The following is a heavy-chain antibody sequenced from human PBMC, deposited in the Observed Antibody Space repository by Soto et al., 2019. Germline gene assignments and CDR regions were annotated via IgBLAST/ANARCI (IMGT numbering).Heavy chain of an antibody. Sequence: PSETLSLTCTVSGGSISSYYWSWIRQPPGKGLEWIGEISHSGSTNYNPSLKSRVTISVDTSKNQFSLKLSSVTAADTAVYYCARGFPPEYEVWSGYYTGGFFDYWGQGTLVTVYS. V-gene: IGHV4-34*01. CDR3: ARGFPPEYEVWSGYYTGGFFDY. CDR2: ISHSGST. CDR1: GGSISSYY. D-gene: IGHD3-3*01. J-gene: IGHJ4*02.